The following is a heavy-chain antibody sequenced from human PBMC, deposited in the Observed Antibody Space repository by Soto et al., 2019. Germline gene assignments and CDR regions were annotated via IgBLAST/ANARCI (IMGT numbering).Heavy chain of an antibody. CDR1: GFSFNKHA. D-gene: IGHD6-13*01. Sequence: GGSLRLSCEASGFSFNKHAMSWVRQAPGKGLEWASAIGYTGEATYYADSVKGRFTISRDNYKNTLYLQLTSLRVEDTAIYYCASVPIEAAANGRGFWYLHNWGQGSLVTVSS. V-gene: IGHV3-23*01. CDR2: IGYTGEAT. CDR3: ASVPIEAAANGRGFWYLHN. J-gene: IGHJ1*01.